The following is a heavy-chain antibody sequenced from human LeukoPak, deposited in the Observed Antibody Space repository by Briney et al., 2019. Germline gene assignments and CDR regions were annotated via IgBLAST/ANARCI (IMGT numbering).Heavy chain of an antibody. V-gene: IGHV4-59*01. Sequence: SETLSLTCTVSGGSLSSYYWSWMRQPPGKGLEWIGYIYYSGSTNYNPSLKSRVTISVDTSKNQFSLKLSSVTAADTAVYYCARGPYGDYYYYYYMDVWGKGTTVTVSS. J-gene: IGHJ6*03. CDR1: GGSLSSYY. CDR2: IYYSGST. CDR3: ARGPYGDYYYYYYMDV. D-gene: IGHD4-17*01.